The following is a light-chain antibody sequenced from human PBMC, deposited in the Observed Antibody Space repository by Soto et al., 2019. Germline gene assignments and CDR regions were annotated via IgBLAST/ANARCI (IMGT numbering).Light chain of an antibody. Sequence: EIVLTQSPGTLSLSPGERATLSCRASQTVSSSDLAWFQQRPGQAPRVFFYGASSRATGIPDRFSGSESGTDVTLTITRLEPEDFAVYYCQQYGSSPPITFGQGTRLEIK. CDR1: QTVSSSD. V-gene: IGKV3-20*01. J-gene: IGKJ5*01. CDR3: QQYGSSPPIT. CDR2: GAS.